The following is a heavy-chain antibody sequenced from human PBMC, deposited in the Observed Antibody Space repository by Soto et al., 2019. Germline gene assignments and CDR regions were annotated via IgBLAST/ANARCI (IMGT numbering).Heavy chain of an antibody. D-gene: IGHD2-8*01. CDR3: AKGPYCTSGVCYTPFDY. V-gene: IGHV3-23*01. CDR2: ISGSGGTT. Sequence: EVKLLESGGGLVQPGGSLRLSCAASEFTFGAYAMSWVRQAPGKGLESVSGISGSGGTTYYADSVKGRFTISRDNSKNTLYLQMNSLRAEDTAIYYCAKGPYCTSGVCYTPFDYWGRGTLVTVSS. CDR1: EFTFGAYA. J-gene: IGHJ4*02.